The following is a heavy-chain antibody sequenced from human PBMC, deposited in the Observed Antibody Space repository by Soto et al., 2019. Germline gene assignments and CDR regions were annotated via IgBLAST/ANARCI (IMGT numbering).Heavy chain of an antibody. J-gene: IGHJ6*02. CDR3: AAETYDGTMRYYGMDV. D-gene: IGHD1-7*01. CDR2: IVVGSGNT. Sequence: SVKVSCKASGFTFTSSAVQWVRQARGQRLEWIGWIVVGSGNTNYAQKFQERVTITRDMSTSTAYMELSSLRSEDTAVYYCAAETYDGTMRYYGMDVWGQGTTVTVSS. V-gene: IGHV1-58*01. CDR1: GFTFTSSA.